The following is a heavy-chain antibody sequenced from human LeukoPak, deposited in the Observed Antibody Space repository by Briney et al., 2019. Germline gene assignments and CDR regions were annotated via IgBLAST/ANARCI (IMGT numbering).Heavy chain of an antibody. V-gene: IGHV3-30*02. CDR3: ARGGYSGYDLDY. J-gene: IGHJ4*02. CDR1: GFTFSSYG. CDR2: IRYDGSNK. D-gene: IGHD5-12*01. Sequence: PGGSLRLSCAASGFTFSSYGMHWVRQAPGKGLEWVAFIRYDGSNKYYADSVKGRFTISRDNSKNTLYLQMNSLRAEDTAVYYCARGGYSGYDLDYWGQGTLVTVSS.